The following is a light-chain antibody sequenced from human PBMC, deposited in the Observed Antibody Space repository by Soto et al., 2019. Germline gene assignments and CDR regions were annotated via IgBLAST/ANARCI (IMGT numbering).Light chain of an antibody. CDR1: HYISMW. CDR2: GAS. CDR3: LQHTYIWS. V-gene: IGKV1-5*01. Sequence: DLHIAQSPSTLSASVVDRVSFTWRASHYISMWLAWYQQRPGKAPKRLIFGASNLESGVPSRFSGTGSGTEFILTITNLQPEDFATYYCLQHTYIWSFGQGTKVDI. J-gene: IGKJ1*01.